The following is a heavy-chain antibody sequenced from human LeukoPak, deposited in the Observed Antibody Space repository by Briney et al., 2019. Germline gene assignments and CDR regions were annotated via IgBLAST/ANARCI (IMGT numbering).Heavy chain of an antibody. CDR2: ISSSSDSI. CDR3: AKDLPTPYFDY. V-gene: IGHV3-21*06. J-gene: IGHJ4*02. Sequence: GESLRLSCAASQFTFSSYKMIWVRQAPGKGLEWVSSISSSSDSISYADSVKGRFTVSRDNGRNSLFLLMGSLRAEDTAVYYCAKDLPTPYFDYWGQGTLVTVSS. CDR1: QFTFSSYK. D-gene: IGHD4-23*01.